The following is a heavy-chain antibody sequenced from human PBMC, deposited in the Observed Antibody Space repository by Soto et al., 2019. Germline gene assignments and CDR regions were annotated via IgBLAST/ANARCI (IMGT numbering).Heavy chain of an antibody. J-gene: IGHJ5*02. CDR1: GFPFSSNS. V-gene: IGHV3-48*02. CDR3: ARDLNWAFDH. D-gene: IGHD1-1*01. Sequence: PGGSLRLSCAASGFPFSSNSVNLVRQAPGKGLEWVSYITGSGTTTRYPGSVKGRFTLSRDNAKNSLFLDMNSLTDEDTAVYYCARDLNWAFDHWGRGTLVTVSS. CDR2: ITGSGTTT.